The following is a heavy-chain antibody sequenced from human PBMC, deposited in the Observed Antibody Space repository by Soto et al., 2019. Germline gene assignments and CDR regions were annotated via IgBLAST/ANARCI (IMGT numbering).Heavy chain of an antibody. CDR2: IIPIFGTA. CDR3: ARAKSSGWYFRFDY. D-gene: IGHD6-19*01. J-gene: IGHJ4*02. Sequence: GASVKVSCKASGGTFSSYAISWVRQAPGQGLEWMGGIIPIFGTANYAQKFQGRVTTTADESTSTAYMELSSLRSEDTAVYYCARAKSSGWYFRFDYWGQGTLVTVSS. CDR1: GGTFSSYA. V-gene: IGHV1-69*13.